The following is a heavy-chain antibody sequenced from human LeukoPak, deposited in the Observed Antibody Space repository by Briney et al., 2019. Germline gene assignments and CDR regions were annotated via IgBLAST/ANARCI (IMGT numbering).Heavy chain of an antibody. D-gene: IGHD1-26*01. CDR3: ARDILGGSYFSNF. V-gene: IGHV3-7*01. CDR2: IKEDGSDK. CDR1: GFTFSAYW. Sequence: GGSLRLSCGASGFTFSAYWMSWVRQAPGKGLEWVANIKEDGSDKYYVDSVRGRFTISRDNAKNSLYLQIGSLRAEDTAVYYCARDILGGSYFSNFWGQGTLVTVSS. J-gene: IGHJ4*02.